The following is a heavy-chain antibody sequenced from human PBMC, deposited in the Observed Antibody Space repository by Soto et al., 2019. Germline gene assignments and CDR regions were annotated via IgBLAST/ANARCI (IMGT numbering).Heavy chain of an antibody. CDR2: LYYSGST. D-gene: IGHD3-9*01. Sequence: QVQLQESGPGLVKPSETLSLTCTVSGGSISSYYWIWIRQPPGKGLELIGYLYYSGSTNYNPSLKGRVTISVDTSKNQCSLKLSSLTAADTAVYYCAINNDILTRYSSPHFDDWGQGTVVTVSS. CDR3: AINNDILTRYSSPHFDD. CDR1: GGSISSYY. V-gene: IGHV4-59*01. J-gene: IGHJ4*02.